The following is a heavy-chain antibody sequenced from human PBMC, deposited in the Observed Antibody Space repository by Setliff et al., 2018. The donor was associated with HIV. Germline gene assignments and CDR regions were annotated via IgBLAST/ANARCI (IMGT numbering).Heavy chain of an antibody. D-gene: IGHD7-27*01. Sequence: SCAASGFSFSSLAMHWIRQAPGKGLEWVAAISDDGTIKNYADSVKGRFTISRDSSTDTVYVQMNSLRVEDTAVYYCARAPNWGSPHYFDFWGQGTLVTVSS. J-gene: IGHJ4*02. CDR1: GFSFSSLA. V-gene: IGHV3-30-3*01. CDR3: ARAPNWGSPHYFDF. CDR2: ISDDGTIK.